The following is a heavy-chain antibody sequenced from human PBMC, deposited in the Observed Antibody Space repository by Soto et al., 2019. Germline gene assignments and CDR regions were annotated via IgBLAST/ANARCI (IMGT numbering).Heavy chain of an antibody. CDR2: ISSNGGST. V-gene: IGHV3-64*01. Sequence: GGSLRLSCAASGFTFSSYAMHWVRQAPGKGLEYVSAISSNGGSTYYANSVKGRFTISRDNSKNTLYLQMGSLRAEDMAVYYCARDLGQGHDYWGQGTLVTVSS. CDR3: ARDLGQGHDY. J-gene: IGHJ4*02. CDR1: GFTFSSYA.